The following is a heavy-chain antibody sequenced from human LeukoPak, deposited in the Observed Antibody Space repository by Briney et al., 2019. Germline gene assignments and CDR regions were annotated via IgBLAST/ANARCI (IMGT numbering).Heavy chain of an antibody. CDR1: GGSISSGDYY. D-gene: IGHD4-17*01. J-gene: IGHJ5*02. Sequence: PSQTLSLTCTVSGGSISSGDYYWSSIRQPPGKGLEWIGYIYYSGSTYYNPSLKSRVTISVDTSKNQFSLKLSSVTAADTAVYYCARVGGGYGAKYNWFDPWGQGTLVTVSS. CDR3: ARVGGGYGAKYNWFDP. V-gene: IGHV4-30-4*01. CDR2: IYYSGST.